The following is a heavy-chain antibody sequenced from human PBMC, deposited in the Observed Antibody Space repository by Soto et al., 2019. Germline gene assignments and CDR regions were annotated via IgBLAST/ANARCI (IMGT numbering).Heavy chain of an antibody. Sequence: PGGSLRLSCAASGFTFSDYGMSWVRQAPGKGLEWVSAISGSGSTLYADSVKGRFTISRDNSKNTLYLQMNSLRAEDTAVYYCAKDYLRWAQSWGQGTLVTVSS. CDR2: ISGSGST. CDR1: GFTFSDYG. D-gene: IGHD1-26*01. J-gene: IGHJ5*02. V-gene: IGHV3-23*01. CDR3: AKDYLRWAQS.